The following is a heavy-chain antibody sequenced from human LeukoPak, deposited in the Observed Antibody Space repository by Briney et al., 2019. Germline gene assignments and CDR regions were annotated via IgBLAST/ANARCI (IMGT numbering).Heavy chain of an antibody. CDR2: ISGSGSGT. CDR1: GFTFSSYA. J-gene: IGHJ6*02. CDR3: ANQPLPAIPGYYRYGTEV. V-gene: IGHV3-23*01. D-gene: IGHD2-2*01. Sequence: GGSLRLSCAASGFTFSSYAMSWVRQAPGKGLEWVSGISGSGSGTYYADSVRGRFTISRDNSKNTLSLHMSSLRAEDTAVYYCANQPLPAIPGYYRYGTEVWGQGTTVTVSS.